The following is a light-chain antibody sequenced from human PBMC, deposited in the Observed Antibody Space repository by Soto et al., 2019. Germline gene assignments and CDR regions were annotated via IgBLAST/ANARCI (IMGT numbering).Light chain of an antibody. CDR3: SSCTSSSTYV. Sequence: QSVLTQPASVSGSPGQSITISCTGTSSDVGGYNYVSWYQQHPGKAPRLMIYEVSNRPSGVSNRFSGSKSGNTASLTISGLQAEDEADYYCSSCTSSSTYVFGTGTKGTVL. J-gene: IGLJ1*01. CDR1: SSDVGGYNY. CDR2: EVS. V-gene: IGLV2-14*01.